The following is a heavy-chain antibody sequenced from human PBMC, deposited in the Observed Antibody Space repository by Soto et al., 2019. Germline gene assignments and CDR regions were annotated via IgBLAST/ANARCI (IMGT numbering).Heavy chain of an antibody. D-gene: IGHD3-3*01. V-gene: IGHV4-30-4*01. Sequence: PSETLSLTCTVSGGSISSGDYYWSWIRQPPGKGLEWIGYIYYSGSTYYNPSLKSRVTISVDTSKSQFSLKLSSVTAADTAVYYCARGRFLEWLLPLYWGQGTLVTVSS. J-gene: IGHJ4*02. CDR2: IYYSGST. CDR3: ARGRFLEWLLPLY. CDR1: GGSISSGDYY.